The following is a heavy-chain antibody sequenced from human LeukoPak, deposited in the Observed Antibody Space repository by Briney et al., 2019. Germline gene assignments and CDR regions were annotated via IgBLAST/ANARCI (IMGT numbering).Heavy chain of an antibody. D-gene: IGHD5-12*01. CDR3: TRIGPTTADY. CDR2: TRSKTNDYAT. Sequence: GGPLRLSCAASGFTFSGSAMHWVRQASGKGLEWVGRTRSKTNDYATAYAASVKGRFTISRDDSKNTAYLQMNNLKTEDTAVYYCTRIGPTTADYWGQGTLVTVSS. V-gene: IGHV3-73*01. J-gene: IGHJ4*02. CDR1: GFTFSGSA.